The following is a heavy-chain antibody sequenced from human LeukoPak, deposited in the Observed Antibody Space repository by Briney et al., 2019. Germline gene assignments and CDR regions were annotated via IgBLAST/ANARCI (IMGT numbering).Heavy chain of an antibody. Sequence: GGSLRLSCAASGFTFNSDAMIWVRQAPGKGLEWVSAISGSGGSTYYADSVKGRFTISRDNSKNSLYLQMNSLRDEDTAVYYCASSGSCRFDYWGQGTLVTVSS. CDR3: ASSGSCRFDY. CDR1: GFTFNSDA. J-gene: IGHJ4*02. CDR2: ISGSGGST. V-gene: IGHV3-23*01. D-gene: IGHD1-26*01.